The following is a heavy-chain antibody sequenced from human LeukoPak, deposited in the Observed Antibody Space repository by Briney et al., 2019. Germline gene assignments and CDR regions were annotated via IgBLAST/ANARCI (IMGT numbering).Heavy chain of an antibody. CDR1: GFTFSSYS. CDR2: ISSSSSYI. V-gene: IGHV3-21*01. J-gene: IGHJ4*02. D-gene: IGHD1-26*01. CDR3: ARAKETVGAIDY. Sequence: PGRSLRLSCAASGFTFSSYSMNWVRQAPGKGLEWVSSISSSSSYIYYADSVKGRFTISRDNAKNSLYLQMNSLRAEDTAVYYCARAKETVGAIDYWGQGTLVTVSS.